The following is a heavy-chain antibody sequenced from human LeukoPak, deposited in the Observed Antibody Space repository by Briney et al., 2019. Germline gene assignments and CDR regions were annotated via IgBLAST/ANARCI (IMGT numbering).Heavy chain of an antibody. CDR3: ARESGYDKVGYFDY. J-gene: IGHJ4*02. D-gene: IGHD5-12*01. Sequence: GGSLRLSCAASGFSVSNNYMNWVRQAPGKGLEWVSVISSGGSTYYADSVKGRFTISRDNFKNMVYLHMNSLRAEDTAVYYCARESGYDKVGYFDYWGQGTLVAVPS. V-gene: IGHV3-53*01. CDR2: ISSGGST. CDR1: GFSVSNNY.